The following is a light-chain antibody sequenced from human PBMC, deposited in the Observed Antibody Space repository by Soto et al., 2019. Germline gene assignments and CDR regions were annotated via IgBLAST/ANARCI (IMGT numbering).Light chain of an antibody. V-gene: IGLV1-47*01. CDR1: SSNIGSNF. CDR2: RNN. Sequence: QPVLTQPPSASGTPGQRVTISCSGSSSNIGSNFVYWYQQLPGTAPKLLIYRNNQRPSGVPDRFSGSKSGTSASLAISGLRSEDEADYYCAAWDDSLNANWVFGGGTKLTVL. CDR3: AAWDDSLNANWV. J-gene: IGLJ3*02.